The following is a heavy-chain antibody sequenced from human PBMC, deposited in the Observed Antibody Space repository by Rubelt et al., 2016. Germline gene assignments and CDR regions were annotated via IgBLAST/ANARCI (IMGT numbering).Heavy chain of an antibody. Sequence: QVQLQQWGAGLLKPSETLSLTCAVYGGSFNNYYWFWIRQPPGKGLEWIGEVNHNGNTNYNPSLKSRLTISLDTSKSQFSLKLSSVPAADTAVYYCARGNSAEYWGQGTLVTVSS. CDR3: ARGNSAEY. CDR1: GGSFNNYY. J-gene: IGHJ4*02. CDR2: VNHNGNT. D-gene: IGHD4-23*01. V-gene: IGHV4-34*01.